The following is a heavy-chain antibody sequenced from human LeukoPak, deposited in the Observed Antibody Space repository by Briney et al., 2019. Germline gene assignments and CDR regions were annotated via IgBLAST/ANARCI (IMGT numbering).Heavy chain of an antibody. CDR3: ARGMRWLQLHHKYYFDY. J-gene: IGHJ4*02. Sequence: GASVKVSCKTSGYTFTNFGINWVRQAPGRGLEWMGWINPNSGGTNYAQKFQGRVTMTRDTSISTAYMELSRLRSDDTAVYYRARGMRWLQLHHKYYFDYWGQGTLVTVSS. V-gene: IGHV1-2*02. CDR1: GYTFTNFG. D-gene: IGHD5-24*01. CDR2: INPNSGGT.